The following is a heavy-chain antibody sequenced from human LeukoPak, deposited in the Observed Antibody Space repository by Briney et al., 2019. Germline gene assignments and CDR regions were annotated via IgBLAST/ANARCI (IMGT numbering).Heavy chain of an antibody. D-gene: IGHD5-24*01. Sequence: PSQTLSLTCIVSGGSISSGDNYWSWIRQPPGKGLEWIGYIYYSGSTYYNPSLESRVTISVDTSKNQFSLKLSSVTAADTAVYYCAREPSLRDGYNWIDYWGQGTLVTVSS. CDR1: GGSISSGDNY. CDR2: IYYSGST. CDR3: AREPSLRDGYNWIDY. J-gene: IGHJ4*02. V-gene: IGHV4-30-4*01.